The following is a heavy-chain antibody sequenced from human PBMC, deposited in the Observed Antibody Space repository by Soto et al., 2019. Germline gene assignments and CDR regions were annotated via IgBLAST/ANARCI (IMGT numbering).Heavy chain of an antibody. CDR3: AKDLAGAERFLEWLLEYYFDY. D-gene: IGHD3-3*01. CDR1: GFTFSSYA. CDR2: ISGSGGST. J-gene: IGHJ4*02. Sequence: GESLKISCAASGFTFSSYAMSWVRQAPGKGLEWVSAISGSGGSTYYADSVKGRFTISRDNSKNTLYLQMNSLRAEDTAVYYCAKDLAGAERFLEWLLEYYFDYWGQGTLVTVSS. V-gene: IGHV3-23*01.